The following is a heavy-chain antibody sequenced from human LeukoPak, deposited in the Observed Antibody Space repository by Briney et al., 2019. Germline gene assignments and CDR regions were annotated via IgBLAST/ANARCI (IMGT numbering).Heavy chain of an antibody. V-gene: IGHV1-46*01. J-gene: IGHJ4*02. D-gene: IGHD3-10*01. CDR2: INPSGDGT. CDR3: ARGGDYGLGNDY. Sequence: ASVKVSRKASRYTLTNYYVHWVRQAPGQGLEWMGIINPSGDGTSYAEKFQGRVTMTTDTSTSTVYMELSSLKSKDTAVYYCARGGDYGLGNDYWGQGTLVTVSS. CDR1: RYTLTNYY.